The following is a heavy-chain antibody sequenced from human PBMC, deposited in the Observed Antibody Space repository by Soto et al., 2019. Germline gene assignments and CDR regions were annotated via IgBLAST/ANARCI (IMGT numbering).Heavy chain of an antibody. CDR1: GYSFISYW. J-gene: IGHJ6*02. CDR3: PRREAVGATSGNGMDV. D-gene: IGHD2-15*01. CDR2: FYPGDSTS. Sequence: GESLKISCKTSGYSFISYWVAWVRQLPGKGLEWMGTFYPGDSTSTYSPSFQGQVTISVDRSISTAYLQLSSLKASDTAMYYCPRREAVGATSGNGMDVWGQGTPVTVSS. V-gene: IGHV5-51*01.